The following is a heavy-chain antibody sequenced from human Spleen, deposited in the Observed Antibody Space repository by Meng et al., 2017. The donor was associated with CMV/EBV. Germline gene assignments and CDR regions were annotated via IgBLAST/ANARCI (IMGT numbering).Heavy chain of an antibody. CDR3: ARDPPGGTADY. CDR2: ITWNGGGT. D-gene: IGHD1-26*01. V-gene: IGHV3-20*04. CDR1: GFTFDDYG. J-gene: IGHJ4*02. Sequence: GESLKISCAASGFTFDDYGMSWVRQTPGRGLEWVSGITWNGGGTGYAGSVKGRFTISRDNAKNSLYLHMNSLRAEDTAVYYCARDPPGGTADYWGQGTLVTVSS.